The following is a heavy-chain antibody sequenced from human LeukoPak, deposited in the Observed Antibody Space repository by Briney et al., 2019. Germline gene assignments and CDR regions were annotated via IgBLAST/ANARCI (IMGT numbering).Heavy chain of an antibody. V-gene: IGHV3-64D*09. CDR1: GFTFSSYA. J-gene: IGHJ4*02. Sequence: GGSLRLSCSAPGFTFSSYAMHWVRQAPGKGLEYVSAISSNGGSTYYGDSVKGRFTISRDNSKNTLYLQMSSLRSGDTAVYYCARDRYSGRYYFDYWGQGTPVTVSS. D-gene: IGHD1-26*01. CDR3: ARDRYSGRYYFDY. CDR2: ISSNGGST.